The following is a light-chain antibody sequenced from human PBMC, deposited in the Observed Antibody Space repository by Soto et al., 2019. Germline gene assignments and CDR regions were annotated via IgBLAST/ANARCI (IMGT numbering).Light chain of an antibody. V-gene: IGLV3-1*01. CDR3: QAWDRTAPVV. CDR1: KLGERY. CDR2: QDT. Sequence: SYELTQPPSVSVFPGQTATITCSGDKLGERYVCWYQQKPGQSPVLVLYQDTKRPSGIPERFSGSNSGNTAALTISGTQAMDEADYYCQAWDRTAPVVFGGGTQLTVL. J-gene: IGLJ2*01.